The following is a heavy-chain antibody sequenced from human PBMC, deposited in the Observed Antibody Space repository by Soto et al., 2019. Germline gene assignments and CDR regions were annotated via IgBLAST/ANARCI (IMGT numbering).Heavy chain of an antibody. D-gene: IGHD3-3*01. CDR2: ISGSGGST. CDR1: GFTFSSYA. J-gene: IGHJ4*02. V-gene: IGHV3-23*01. Sequence: PGGSLRLSCAASGFTFSSYAMSWVRQAPGKGLEWVSAISGSGGSTYYADSVKGRFTISRDNSKNTLYLQMNSLRAEDTAVYYCAKDRLGFSDFWPMCYFDYWGQGTLVTVSS. CDR3: AKDRLGFSDFWPMCYFDY.